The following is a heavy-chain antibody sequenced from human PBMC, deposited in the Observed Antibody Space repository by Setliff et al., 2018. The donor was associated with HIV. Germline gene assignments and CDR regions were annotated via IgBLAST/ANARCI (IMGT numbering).Heavy chain of an antibody. Sequence: SETLSLTCAVSGGSISDNNWWSWVRQPPGKELEWIGEIFHSGSTNYNPSLKSRVSMSLDTSKNQFSLKLTSVTAADTAVYFCARLHLRVPPSIFDYWSPGTMVTVSS. CDR1: GGSISDNNW. D-gene: IGHD2-2*01. CDR2: IFHSGST. J-gene: IGHJ4*02. V-gene: IGHV4-4*02. CDR3: ARLHLRVPPSIFDY.